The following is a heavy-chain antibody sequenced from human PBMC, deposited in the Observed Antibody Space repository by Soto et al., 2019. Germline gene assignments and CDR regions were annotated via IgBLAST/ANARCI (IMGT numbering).Heavy chain of an antibody. CDR3: ARVYGDYLDY. V-gene: IGHV4-34*01. D-gene: IGHD4-17*01. CDR1: GGSFRGYI. J-gene: IGHJ4*02. Sequence: PSETLSLTCDVYGGSFRGYIWTWIRQTPGKGLQWIGQINHSGSANYNPSLKSRVTMSLDISKSQFSLRLTSVTAADTAVYYCARVYGDYLDYWGQGTLVTVSS. CDR2: INHSGSA.